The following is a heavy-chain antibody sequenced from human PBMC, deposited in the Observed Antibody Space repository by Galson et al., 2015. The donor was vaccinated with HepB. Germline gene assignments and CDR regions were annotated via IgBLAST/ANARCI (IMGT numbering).Heavy chain of an antibody. Sequence: SLRLSCAASGFAFDNYAMTWVRQAPGKGLEWVSSITNTGSHTYYADSVRGRFTPSRDNSKNPVSLQMNSLTADDTAVYYCAKAAIRASLHMWYFHYWGPGTLVAVSS. J-gene: IGHJ4*02. D-gene: IGHD2-15*01. CDR2: ITNTGSHT. CDR3: AKAAIRASLHMWYFHY. CDR1: GFAFDNYA. V-gene: IGHV3-23*01.